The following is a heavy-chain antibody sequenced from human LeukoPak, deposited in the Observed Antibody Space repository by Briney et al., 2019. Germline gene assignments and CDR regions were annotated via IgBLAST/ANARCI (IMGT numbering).Heavy chain of an antibody. CDR3: ASHIEYSSSPGY. J-gene: IGHJ4*02. CDR2: IYHSGST. Sequence: SETLSLTCTASGYSISSGYYWGWIRQPPGKGLEWIGSIYHSGSTYYNPSLKSRVTISVDTSKNQSSLKLSSVTAADTAVYYCASHIEYSSSPGYWGQGNLVTVSS. CDR1: GYSISSGYY. V-gene: IGHV4-38-2*02. D-gene: IGHD6-6*01.